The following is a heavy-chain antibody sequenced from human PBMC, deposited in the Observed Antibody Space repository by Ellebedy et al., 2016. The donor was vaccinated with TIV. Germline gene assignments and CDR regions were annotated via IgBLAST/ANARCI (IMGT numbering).Heavy chain of an antibody. D-gene: IGHD5-18*01. V-gene: IGHV3-23*01. CDR1: GSTAFTSHG. CDR2: ISTTHGT. J-gene: IGHJ4*02. Sequence: GESLKISCEASGSTAFTSHGMSWVRQAPGRGLEWVSSISTTHGTHYADSVKGRFTISRDNPKNTLYLQMNNVRVEDPAVYYCATQLWNTEFWGQGTPVIVSA. CDR3: ATQLWNTEF.